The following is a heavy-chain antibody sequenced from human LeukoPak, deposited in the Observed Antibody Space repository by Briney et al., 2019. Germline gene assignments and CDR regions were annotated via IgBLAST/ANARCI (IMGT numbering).Heavy chain of an antibody. Sequence: PGESLKISCKGSGYSFATYWIGWVRQMPGKGLELMGIIYPGDSDTRYSPSFQGQITISADKSTSTAYLQWSSLKVSDTATYYCARSLPGTMLREYGMDVWGQGTTVIVSS. CDR1: GYSFATYW. CDR3: ARSLPGTMLREYGMDV. J-gene: IGHJ6*02. CDR2: IYPGDSDT. V-gene: IGHV5-51*01. D-gene: IGHD3-10*01.